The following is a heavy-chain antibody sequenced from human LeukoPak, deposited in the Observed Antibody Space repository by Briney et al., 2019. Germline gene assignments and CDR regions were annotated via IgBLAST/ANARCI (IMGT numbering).Heavy chain of an antibody. Sequence: ASVKVSCKASGGTFSSYAVSWVRQAPGQGLEWMGGIIPIFGTANYAQKFQGRVTIPADESTSTAYMELSSLRSEDTAVYYCARDRRPYCSGGSCYETRWGQGTLVTVSS. V-gene: IGHV1-69*13. D-gene: IGHD2-15*01. J-gene: IGHJ4*02. CDR1: GGTFSSYA. CDR3: ARDRRPYCSGGSCYETR. CDR2: IIPIFGTA.